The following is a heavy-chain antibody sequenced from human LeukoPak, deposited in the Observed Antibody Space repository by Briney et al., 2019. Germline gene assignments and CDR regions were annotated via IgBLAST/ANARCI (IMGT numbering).Heavy chain of an antibody. Sequence: GGSLRLSCAASGFTVSINYMSWVRRAPGKGLEWVSVIYSGGNTYYADSVKGRFTISRDNSKNTVYLQMNSLRAEDTAVYYCARRETSSYDYWGQGTLVTVSS. CDR2: IYSGGNT. J-gene: IGHJ4*02. D-gene: IGHD2-2*01. CDR3: ARRETSSYDY. CDR1: GFTVSINY. V-gene: IGHV3-53*01.